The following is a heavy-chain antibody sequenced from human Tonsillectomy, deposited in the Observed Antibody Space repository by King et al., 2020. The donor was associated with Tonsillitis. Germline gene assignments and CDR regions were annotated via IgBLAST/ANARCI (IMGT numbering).Heavy chain of an antibody. CDR1: GYTFNSYG. Sequence: VQLVQSGAEVKKPGASVKVSCTASGYTFNSYGITWVRQAPGQGLEWMGWITVYNGNTNYAQELQGRVTMTTDTSTSTAYLELRSLRSDDTAVYYCARAHSVVRGFWFDYWGQGTLVTVSS. V-gene: IGHV1-18*01. J-gene: IGHJ4*02. CDR2: ITVYNGNT. CDR3: ARAHSVVRGFWFDY. D-gene: IGHD3-10*01.